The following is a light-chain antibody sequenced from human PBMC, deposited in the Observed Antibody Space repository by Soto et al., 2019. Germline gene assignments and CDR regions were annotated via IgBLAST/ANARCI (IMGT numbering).Light chain of an antibody. V-gene: IGLV2-14*01. CDR3: SSYTRSSTLVV. CDR2: EVS. CDR1: SSDVGGYNY. Sequence: QSALTQPASVSGSPGQTVTISCTGTSSDVGGYNYVSWYQQHPGKAPKLMIYEVSNRPSGVSKCFSGSKSGTTASLPISGRQAADEADYYCSSYTRSSTLVVFGGGTQLTVL. J-gene: IGLJ2*01.